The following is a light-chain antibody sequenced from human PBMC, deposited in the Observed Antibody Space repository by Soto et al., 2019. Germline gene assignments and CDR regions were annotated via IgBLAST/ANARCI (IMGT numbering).Light chain of an antibody. V-gene: IGLV2-14*01. J-gene: IGLJ1*01. Sequence: QSALTQPASVSGSPGQSITISCTGTSSDVGGYNYVSWYQQHPGEVPKLMIYDVTNRPSGVSNRFSGSKSGNTASLTISGLQAEDEADYYCRSYRSDSTFLFGSGTKLTVL. CDR2: DVT. CDR1: SSDVGGYNY. CDR3: RSYRSDSTFL.